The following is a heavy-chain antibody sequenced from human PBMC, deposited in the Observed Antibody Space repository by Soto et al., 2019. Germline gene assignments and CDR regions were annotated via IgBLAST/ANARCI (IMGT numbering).Heavy chain of an antibody. CDR3: ARGSVVAATLFDY. CDR1: GGSISSGGYY. CDR2: IYYSGST. J-gene: IGHJ4*02. D-gene: IGHD2-15*01. V-gene: IGHV4-31*03. Sequence: QVQLQESGPGLVKPSQTLSLTCTVSGGSISSGGYYWSWIRQHPGKGLEWIGYIYYSGSTYYNPSLKSRVTIAVDTSKNQFSLKLSSVTAADTAVYYCARGSVVAATLFDYWGQGTLVTVAS.